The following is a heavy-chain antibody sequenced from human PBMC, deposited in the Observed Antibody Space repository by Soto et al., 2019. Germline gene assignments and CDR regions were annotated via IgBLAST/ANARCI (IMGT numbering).Heavy chain of an antibody. J-gene: IGHJ6*03. V-gene: IGHV1-24*01. CDR2: FDPEDGET. D-gene: IGHD2-2*01. CDR3: ATTHRYCSSTSCPFPYYYYMDV. Sequence: ASVKVSCKVSGYTLTELSMHWVRQAPGKGLEWMGGFDPEDGETIYAQKFQGRVTMTEDTSTDTAYMELSSLRSEDTAVYYCATTHRYCSSTSCPFPYYYYMDVWGKGTTVTVSS. CDR1: GYTLTELS.